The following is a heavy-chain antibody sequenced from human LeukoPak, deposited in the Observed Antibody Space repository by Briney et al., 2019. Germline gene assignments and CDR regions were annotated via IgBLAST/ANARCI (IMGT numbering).Heavy chain of an antibody. CDR2: IYYSGNT. CDR3: ARHSKTAFGERAFDY. V-gene: IGHV4-38-2*02. CDR1: GYSISTGYC. J-gene: IGHJ4*02. D-gene: IGHD2-21*01. Sequence: SETLSLTCTVSGYSISTGYCWGWIRQPPGKELEWIGYIYYSGNTDYNPSLKGRATLSVDTSKNQFSLKLSSLTAADTAVYYCARHSKTAFGERAFDYWGQGALVTVSS.